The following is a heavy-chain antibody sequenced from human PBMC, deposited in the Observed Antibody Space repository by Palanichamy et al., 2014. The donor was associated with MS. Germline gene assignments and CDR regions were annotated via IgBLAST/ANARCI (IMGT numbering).Heavy chain of an antibody. Sequence: EVQLEESGGGLVQPGGSLRLSCAASGFTFSGYWMHWVRQAPGKGLVWVSRVNSDGSSTNYADSVKGRFTISRDNAKNTLYLQMNSLRAEDTAVYYCARSQTVTAHYFDPWGQGTLVTVSS. CDR2: VNSDGSST. D-gene: IGHD2-21*02. CDR1: GFTFSGYW. CDR3: ARSQTVTAHYFDP. V-gene: IGHV3-74*01. J-gene: IGHJ5*02.